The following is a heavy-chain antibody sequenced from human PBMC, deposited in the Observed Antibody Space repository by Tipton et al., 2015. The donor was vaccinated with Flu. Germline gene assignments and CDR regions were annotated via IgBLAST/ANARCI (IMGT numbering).Heavy chain of an antibody. D-gene: IGHD3-16*01. V-gene: IGHV4-59*01. CDR1: GGSISSYY. J-gene: IGHJ4*02. Sequence: LRLSCTVSGGSISSYYWSWIRQPPGKGLEWIGYIYYSGSTNYNPSLKSRVTISVDTSKNQFSLKLSSVTAADTAVYYCARRGEKSRTANSYYFDYWGQGTPVTVSS. CDR2: IYYSGST. CDR3: ARRGEKSRTANSYYFDY.